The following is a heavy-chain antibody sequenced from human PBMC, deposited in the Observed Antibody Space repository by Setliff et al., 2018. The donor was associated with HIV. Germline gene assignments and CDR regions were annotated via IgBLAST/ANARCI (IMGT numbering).Heavy chain of an antibody. Sequence: SETLSLTCNVSGGSITNNNYYWGWIRQPPGKGLEWIASIYYSGSTSYKPSLKSRVTISVDTSENHFSLRLSSVTAADTAVYYCARLWDTELGDYWGQGTLVTVS. CDR2: IYYSGST. CDR3: ARLWDTELGDY. J-gene: IGHJ4*02. V-gene: IGHV4-39*02. CDR1: GGSITNNNYY. D-gene: IGHD5-18*01.